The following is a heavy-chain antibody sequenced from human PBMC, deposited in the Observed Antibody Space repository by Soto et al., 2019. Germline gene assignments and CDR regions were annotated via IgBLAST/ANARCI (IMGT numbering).Heavy chain of an antibody. Sequence: SETLSLTCTVSGGSISSSSYYWVLIRQPPGKGLEWIGSIYYSGSTYYNPSLKSRVTISVDTSKNQFSLKLSSVTAADTAVYYCARHPERGYSYGYGYWGQGTLVTVSS. J-gene: IGHJ4*02. CDR1: GGSISSSSYY. CDR2: IYYSGST. CDR3: ARHPERGYSYGYGY. V-gene: IGHV4-39*01. D-gene: IGHD5-18*01.